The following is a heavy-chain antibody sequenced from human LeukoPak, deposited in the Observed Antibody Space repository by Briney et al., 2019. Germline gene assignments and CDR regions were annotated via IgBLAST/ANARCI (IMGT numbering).Heavy chain of an antibody. Sequence: ASVTVSCKPSGNTFPTYGITWVRQAPGQGLEWMGWISTYNGNTNYAQKLQGRVTMTRDTSTDTAYMELMSLRSNDTAVYYCARPAKGAYYYYYMDVGGTGTTVTVSS. CDR3: ARPAKGAYYYYYMDV. J-gene: IGHJ6*03. CDR2: ISTYNGNT. D-gene: IGHD1-26*01. CDR1: GNTFPTYG. V-gene: IGHV1-18*01.